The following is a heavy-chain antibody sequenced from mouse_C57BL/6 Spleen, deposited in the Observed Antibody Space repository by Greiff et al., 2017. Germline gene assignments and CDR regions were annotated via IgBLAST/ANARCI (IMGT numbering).Heavy chain of an antibody. V-gene: IGHV1-55*01. CDR3: ARRDYGSSYFDY. D-gene: IGHD1-1*01. Sequence: VKLQQSGAELVKPGASVKMSCKASGYTFTSYWITWLKQRPGQGLEWIGDIYPGSGSTNYTEKFKSKATLTVDTASSTAYMQLSSLTSEDSAVYYCARRDYGSSYFDYWGQGTTLTVSS. CDR2: IYPGSGST. J-gene: IGHJ2*01. CDR1: GYTFTSYW.